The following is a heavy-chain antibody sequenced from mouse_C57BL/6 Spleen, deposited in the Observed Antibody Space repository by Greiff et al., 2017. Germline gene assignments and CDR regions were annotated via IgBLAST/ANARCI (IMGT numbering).Heavy chain of an antibody. D-gene: IGHD1-1*01. Sequence: VQLQASGAELAKPGASVKLSCKASGYTFTSYWMHWVKQRPGQGLEWIGYINPSSGYTKYNQKFKDKAPLTAEKSSSTAYMQLSSMTYEDAAVYYCAREETYYVSSYYYAMDYWGQGTSVTVAS. J-gene: IGHJ4*01. CDR2: INPSSGYT. CDR1: GYTFTSYW. V-gene: IGHV1-7*01. CDR3: AREETYYVSSYYYAMDY.